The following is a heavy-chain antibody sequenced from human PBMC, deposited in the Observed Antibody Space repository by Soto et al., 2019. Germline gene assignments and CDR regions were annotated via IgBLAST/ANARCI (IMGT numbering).Heavy chain of an antibody. V-gene: IGHV4-39*01. D-gene: IGHD6-19*01. Sequence: PSETLSLSYTVSGGSISSSSYYWGWIRQPPGKGLEWIGSIYYSGSTYYNPSLKSRVTISVDTSKNQFSLKLSSVTAADTAVYYCTKPRSSLQWPPFDPWGHGTQVTVSS. CDR3: TKPRSSLQWPPFDP. J-gene: IGHJ5*02. CDR1: GGSISSSSYY. CDR2: IYYSGST.